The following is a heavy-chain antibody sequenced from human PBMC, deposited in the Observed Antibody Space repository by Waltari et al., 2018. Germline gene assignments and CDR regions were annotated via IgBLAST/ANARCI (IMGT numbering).Heavy chain of an antibody. CDR2: INPKSGGT. CDR1: GYSFSGYY. Sequence: QMQLVQSGAAVTKPGASVKVSCKASGYSFSGYYIHWVRQAPGQGLEWMGRINPKSGGTKYAQKFQGRVTMTRDTSISTAYMELSTLRSDDTAVYHCARELGSSAYFYYYGLDVWGQGTTVTVSS. CDR3: ARELGSSAYFYYYGLDV. V-gene: IGHV1-2*06. J-gene: IGHJ6*02. D-gene: IGHD6-19*01.